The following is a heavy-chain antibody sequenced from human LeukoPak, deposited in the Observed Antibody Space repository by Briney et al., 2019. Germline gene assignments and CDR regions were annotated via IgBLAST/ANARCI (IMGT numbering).Heavy chain of an antibody. CDR3: AKASSGTSSGSSN. D-gene: IGHD6-19*01. Sequence: PGGSLRLSCAASGFTFSSSAMSWVRQAPGKGLEWVSTISGSTSGTYYADSVKGRFTISRDNSKNTLYLQMNSLRAGDTAVYYCAKASSGTSSGSSNWGQGTLVTVSS. V-gene: IGHV3-23*01. J-gene: IGHJ4*02. CDR2: ISGSTSGT. CDR1: GFTFSSSA.